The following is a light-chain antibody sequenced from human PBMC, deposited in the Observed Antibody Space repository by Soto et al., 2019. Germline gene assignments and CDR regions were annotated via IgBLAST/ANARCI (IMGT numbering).Light chain of an antibody. V-gene: IGKV1-39*01. CDR3: QQSYSTPH. CDR1: QSISSY. Sequence: DIQMTQSPSSLSASVGDRVTITCRASQSISSYLNWYQQKPGKAPKLLIYAASSLQSGVPSRFSGSGSGTDFTLTISSLQPEDFANYYCQQSYSTPHFGPGTKVDIK. J-gene: IGKJ3*01. CDR2: AAS.